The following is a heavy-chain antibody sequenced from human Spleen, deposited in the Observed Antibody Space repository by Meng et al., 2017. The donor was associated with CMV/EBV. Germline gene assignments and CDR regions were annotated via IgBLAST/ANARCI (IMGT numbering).Heavy chain of an antibody. CDR1: GGSFSGYY. Sequence: SETLSLTCAVYGGSFSGYYWSWIRQPPGKGLEWIGYIYYSGSTNCNPSLKSRVTISVDTSKNQFSLKLSSVTAADTAVYYCARGGGSYPHYYYGMDVWGQGTTVTVSS. CDR3: ARGGGSYPHYYYGMDV. V-gene: IGHV4-59*01. CDR2: IYYSGST. D-gene: IGHD1-26*01. J-gene: IGHJ6*02.